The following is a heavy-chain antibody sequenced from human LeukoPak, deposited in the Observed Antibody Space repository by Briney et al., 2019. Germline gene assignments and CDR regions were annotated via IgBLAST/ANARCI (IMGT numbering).Heavy chain of an antibody. CDR1: GFTFSSYA. V-gene: IGHV3-64*01. CDR2: ISSNGGST. Sequence: GGSLRLSCAASGFTFSSYAMHWVRQAPGKGLEYVSAISSNGGSTYYANSVKGRLTISRDNSKNTLYLQMGSLRAEDMAVYYCARDRGSIVATITGAFDIWGQGTMVTVSS. D-gene: IGHD5-12*01. CDR3: ARDRGSIVATITGAFDI. J-gene: IGHJ3*02.